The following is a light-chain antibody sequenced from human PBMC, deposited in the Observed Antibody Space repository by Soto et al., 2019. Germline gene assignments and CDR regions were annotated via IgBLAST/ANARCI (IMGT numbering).Light chain of an antibody. CDR2: EVS. CDR1: SSDVGGYNY. J-gene: IGLJ2*01. V-gene: IGLV2-14*01. CDR3: SSYTSSSTLGVV. Sequence: QSVLTQPASVSGSPGQSITISCTGTSSDVGGYNYVSWYQQHPGKAPKLMIYEVSNRPSGVSNRFSGSKSGNTASLTISGLQDEDEADYSCSSYTSSSTLGVVFGGVTNLTLL.